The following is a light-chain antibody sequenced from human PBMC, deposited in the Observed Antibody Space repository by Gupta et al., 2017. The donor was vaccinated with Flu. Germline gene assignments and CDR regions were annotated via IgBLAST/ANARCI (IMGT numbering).Light chain of an antibody. CDR2: SAS. Sequence: SPSTLSASVGDRVTITCLASQSVSHWLAWHQQKPGKAPKLLIYSASTLETGVPSRFSGSGSGTEFTLTISNLQPDDFATYYCQQYHHYWTFGQGTKVEI. J-gene: IGKJ1*01. CDR1: QSVSHW. CDR3: QQYHHYWT. V-gene: IGKV1-5*03.